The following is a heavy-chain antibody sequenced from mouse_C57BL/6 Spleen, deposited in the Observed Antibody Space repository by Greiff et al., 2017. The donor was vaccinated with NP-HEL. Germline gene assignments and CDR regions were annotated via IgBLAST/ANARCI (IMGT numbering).Heavy chain of an antibody. CDR2: IDPANGNT. CDR3: ARTNDYDSTPYYYAMDY. D-gene: IGHD1-1*01. CDR1: GFNIKNTY. V-gene: IGHV14-3*01. J-gene: IGHJ4*01. Sequence: EVQLQQSVAELVRPGASVKLSCTASGFNIKNTYMHWVKQRPEQGLEWIGRIDPANGNTKYATKFQGKATITAATSSNTAYLQLSSLTSEYTAIYYCARTNDYDSTPYYYAMDYWRQGTSVTVSS.